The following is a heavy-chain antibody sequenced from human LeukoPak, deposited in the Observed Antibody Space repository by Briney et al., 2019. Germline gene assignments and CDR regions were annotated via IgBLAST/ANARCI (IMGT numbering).Heavy chain of an antibody. CDR1: GFTFSSYS. V-gene: IGHV3-48*04. CDR2: ISSSSSTI. CDR3: ARVEESASFDP. D-gene: IGHD3-3*01. J-gene: IGHJ5*02. Sequence: GGSLRLSCAASGFTFSSYSMNWVRQAPGKGLEWVSYISSSSSTIYYADSVKGRFTISRDNAKNSLYLQMNSLRAEDTAVYYCARVEESASFDPWGQGTLVTVSS.